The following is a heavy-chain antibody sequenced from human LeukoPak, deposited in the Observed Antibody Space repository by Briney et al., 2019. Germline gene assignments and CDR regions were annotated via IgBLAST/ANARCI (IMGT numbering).Heavy chain of an antibody. V-gene: IGHV3-23*01. J-gene: IGHJ3*02. D-gene: IGHD3-22*01. Sequence: GGSLRLSCAASGFTFSSYAMSWVRQAPGKGLEWVSAISGSGGSTYYADSVKGRFTISRDNSKNTLYLQMNSLRAEDTAVYYCAKLASYYYDSSGFDAFDIWGQGTMVTVSS. CDR3: AKLASYYYDSSGFDAFDI. CDR1: GFTFSSYA. CDR2: ISGSGGST.